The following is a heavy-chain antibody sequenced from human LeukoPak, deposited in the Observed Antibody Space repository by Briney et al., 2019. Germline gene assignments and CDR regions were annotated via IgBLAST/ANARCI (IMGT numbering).Heavy chain of an antibody. Sequence: GGSLRLSCAASGFTVSSDYMSWVRQAPGKGLEWVSVIYSGGSTYYADSVKGRFTISRDKSKNTVYPQMNSLRFEDTAMYYCARNWFDPWGQGTLVTVSS. CDR2: IYSGGST. CDR3: ARNWFDP. J-gene: IGHJ5*02. CDR1: GFTVSSDY. V-gene: IGHV3-53*05.